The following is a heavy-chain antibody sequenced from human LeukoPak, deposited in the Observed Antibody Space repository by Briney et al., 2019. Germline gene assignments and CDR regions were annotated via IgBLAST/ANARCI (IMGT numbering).Heavy chain of an antibody. J-gene: IGHJ4*02. Sequence: GRSLRLSCAASGFTFSSYAMHWVCQAPGKGLEWVANIKQDGSEKYYVDSVKGRFTISRDNAKNSLYLQMNSLRAEDTAVYYCARDNRPRYWGQGTLVTVSS. CDR3: ARDNRPRY. D-gene: IGHD6-6*01. V-gene: IGHV3-7*03. CDR1: GFTFSSYA. CDR2: IKQDGSEK.